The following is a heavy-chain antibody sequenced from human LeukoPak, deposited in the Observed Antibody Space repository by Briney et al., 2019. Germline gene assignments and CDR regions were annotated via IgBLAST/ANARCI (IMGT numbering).Heavy chain of an antibody. CDR2: INPNSGGT. Sequence: ASVKVSCKASGYTFTGYYMHWVRQAPGQGLEWMGWINPNSGGTNYAQKFQGRVTMTRDTSISTAYMELSRLRSDDTAVYYCARGLRYYDSSGYYYYYFDYWGQGTLVTVS. V-gene: IGHV1-2*02. CDR3: ARGLRYYDSSGYYYYYFDY. D-gene: IGHD3-22*01. J-gene: IGHJ4*02. CDR1: GYTFTGYY.